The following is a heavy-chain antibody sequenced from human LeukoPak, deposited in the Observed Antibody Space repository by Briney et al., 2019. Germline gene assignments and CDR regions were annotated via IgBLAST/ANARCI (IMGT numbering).Heavy chain of an antibody. D-gene: IGHD4-17*01. Sequence: GGSLRLSCAVSGFTFSRYAMSWGRQATGKGLQWVSGISGGGAGTYYADSMQGRFTISRDNSRDTLYLQMNSLKDGDTAVYYCAKGWLYGALSDYWGQGSLVTVSS. CDR1: GFTFSRYA. V-gene: IGHV3-23*01. CDR2: ISGGGAGT. CDR3: AKGWLYGALSDY. J-gene: IGHJ4*02.